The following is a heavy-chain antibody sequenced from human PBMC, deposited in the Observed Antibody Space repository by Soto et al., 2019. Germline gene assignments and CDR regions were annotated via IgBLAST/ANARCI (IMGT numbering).Heavy chain of an antibody. J-gene: IGHJ6*02. CDR3: ARVSRVALPAAIRRKYYGMDV. V-gene: IGHV4-4*03. CDR1: GHSISISNW. CDR2: IYHSGST. Sequence: PETSSLTFAISGHSISISNWLIWDRPPPGKGLEWIGEIYHSGSTNYNPSLKSRVTISVDKSKNQFSLKLSSVTAADTAVYYCARVSRVALPAAIRRKYYGMDVWGQGTTVTVSS. D-gene: IGHD2-2*01.